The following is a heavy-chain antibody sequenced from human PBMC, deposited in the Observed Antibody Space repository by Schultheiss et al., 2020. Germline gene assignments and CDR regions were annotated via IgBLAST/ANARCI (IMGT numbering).Heavy chain of an antibody. CDR1: GFTFSSYG. CDR3: ARELEGYYYGMDV. D-gene: IGHD5-24*01. Sequence: GGSLRLSCAASGFTFSSYGMHWVRQAPGKGLEWVANIKQDGSEKYYVDSVKGRFTISRDNAKNSLYLQMNSLRAEDTAVYYCARELEGYYYGMDVWGQGTTVTVSS. CDR2: IKQDGSEK. J-gene: IGHJ6*02. V-gene: IGHV3-7*01.